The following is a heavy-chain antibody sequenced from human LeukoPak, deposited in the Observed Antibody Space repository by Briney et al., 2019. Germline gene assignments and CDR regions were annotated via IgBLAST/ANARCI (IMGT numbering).Heavy chain of an antibody. CDR1: GFTFSDSY. Sequence: GGSLRLSCAASGFTFSDSYMSWIRQAPGKGLEWISYISSSGIYTNYADSVKGRFTISRDNARNSLFLQMNSLSGEDTAVYYCARDRDYGDYVDYNWFDPWGQGTLVTVSS. V-gene: IGHV3-11*06. CDR3: ARDRDYGDYVDYNWFDP. CDR2: ISSSGIYT. D-gene: IGHD4-17*01. J-gene: IGHJ5*02.